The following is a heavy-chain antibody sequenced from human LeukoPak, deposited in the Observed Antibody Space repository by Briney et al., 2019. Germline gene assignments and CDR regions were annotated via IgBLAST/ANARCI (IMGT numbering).Heavy chain of an antibody. D-gene: IGHD3-10*01. J-gene: IGHJ4*02. V-gene: IGHV1-8*01. CDR2: MNPNSGNT. Sequence: ASVKDSCKASGYTFTSYDINWVRQAAGQGLEWMGWMNPNSGNTGYAQKFQGRITMARTTSISTAYMELSSLTSEDTAVYFCARRYDSGSYHLPHWGQGTLVTVSS. CDR3: ARRYDSGSYHLPH. CDR1: GYTFTSYD.